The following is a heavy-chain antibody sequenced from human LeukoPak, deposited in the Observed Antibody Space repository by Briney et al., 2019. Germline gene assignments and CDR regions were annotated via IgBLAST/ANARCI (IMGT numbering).Heavy chain of an antibody. V-gene: IGHV3-20*04. CDR2: INCNGGST. CDR1: GFTFDDYV. Sequence: PGGSLRLSCAASGFTFDDYVMSWVRQAPGKGLEWGSGINCNGGSTGYADSVKGRFTISRDNAKNSLYLQMNSLRAEDTALYYCARDWIGDSSSSSDYWGQGTLVTVSS. CDR3: ARDWIGDSSSSSDY. J-gene: IGHJ4*02. D-gene: IGHD6-6*01.